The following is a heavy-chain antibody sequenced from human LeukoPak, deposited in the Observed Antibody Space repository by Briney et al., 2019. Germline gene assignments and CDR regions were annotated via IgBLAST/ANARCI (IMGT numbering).Heavy chain of an antibody. CDR2: ISWNGAST. Sequence: GGSLRLSCAASGFTFDDYAMHWVRQAPGKGLEWVSGISWNGASTGYADSVKGRFTISRDNAKNSLYLQMNSLRAEDTAVYYCARDNGGADDYWGQGTLVAVSS. CDR1: GFTFDDYA. D-gene: IGHD3-16*01. CDR3: ARDNGGADDY. V-gene: IGHV3-20*04. J-gene: IGHJ4*02.